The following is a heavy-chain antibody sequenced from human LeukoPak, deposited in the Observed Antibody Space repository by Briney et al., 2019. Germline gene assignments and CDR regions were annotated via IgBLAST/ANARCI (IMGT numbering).Heavy chain of an antibody. Sequence: ASVKVSCKASGYTFTSYYMHWVRQAPGRGLEWMGIINPSGGSTSYAQKFQGRVTMTRDTSTSIVYMELSSLRSEDTAVYYCARAQAWDSSDPNWFDPWGQGTLVTVSS. D-gene: IGHD6-19*01. CDR2: INPSGGST. V-gene: IGHV1-46*01. CDR3: ARAQAWDSSDPNWFDP. CDR1: GYTFTSYY. J-gene: IGHJ5*02.